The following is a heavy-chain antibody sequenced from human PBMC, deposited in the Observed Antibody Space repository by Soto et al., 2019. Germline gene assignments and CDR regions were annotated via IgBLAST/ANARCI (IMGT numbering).Heavy chain of an antibody. Sequence: QVHLVESGGGVVQPGKSLRLSCAASGFTFDNYGMLWVRQAPGKGLEWVALISYDDSYRYYTNSVRGRFTISRDNSKNMVFLHMNSLQGDDTAVYYCAGGDYGDSIDFWGQGTLVPVSS. CDR2: ISYDDSYR. V-gene: IGHV3-33*01. D-gene: IGHD4-17*01. CDR3: AGGDYGDSIDF. CDR1: GFTFDNYG. J-gene: IGHJ4*02.